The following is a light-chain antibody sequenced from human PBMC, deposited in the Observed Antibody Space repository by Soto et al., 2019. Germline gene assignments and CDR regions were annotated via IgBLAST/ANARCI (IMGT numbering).Light chain of an antibody. V-gene: IGKV3-20*01. CDR2: GAS. J-gene: IGKJ4*01. Sequence: EIVLTQSPGTLSLSPGERATLSCRASQSVSSSYLAWYQQKPGQAPRLLIYGASSRATGIPDRFSGSGSGTDFTLTISRLEPEDFAVYYCQQYENSPRELTFGGGTKVEIK. CDR3: QQYENSPRELT. CDR1: QSVSSSY.